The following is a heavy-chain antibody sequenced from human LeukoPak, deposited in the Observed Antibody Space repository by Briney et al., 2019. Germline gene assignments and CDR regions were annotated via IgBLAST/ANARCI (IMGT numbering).Heavy chain of an antibody. V-gene: IGHV4-34*01. Sequence: KPSETLSLTCAVYGGSFSGYYWSWIRQPPGKGLEWIGEINHSGSTNYNPSLKSRVTISVDTSKNQFSLKLSSVTAADTAVYYCASPGYYGMDVWGQGTTVTVSS. J-gene: IGHJ6*02. CDR2: INHSGST. CDR3: ASPGYYGMDV. CDR1: GGSFSGYY.